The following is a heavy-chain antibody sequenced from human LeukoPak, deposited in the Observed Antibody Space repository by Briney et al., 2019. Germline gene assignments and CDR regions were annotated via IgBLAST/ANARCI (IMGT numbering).Heavy chain of an antibody. CDR1: GFTFSSYA. CDR3: ARDLTVHYLDY. V-gene: IGHV3-30-3*01. J-gene: IGHJ4*02. Sequence: PGGSLRLSCAASGFTFSSYAMHWVRQAPGKGLEWVTVISYDGGNRYYADSVKGRFTISRDNSKNTLYLQMNSLRGEDTAAYFCARDLTVHYLDYWGQGTLVTVSS. CDR2: ISYDGGNR.